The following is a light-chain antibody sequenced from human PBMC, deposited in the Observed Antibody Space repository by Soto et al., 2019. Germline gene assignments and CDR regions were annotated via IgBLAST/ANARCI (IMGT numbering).Light chain of an antibody. Sequence: EIMLTQSPATLSLSPGERATLSCSASQSVSSYLAWYQQKPAQAPRLLIYDASNRATGIPARFSGSGSGTAFTPPISSLEPADFAVYYCQQRSNWPRGTFGQGTKLEIK. CDR2: DAS. J-gene: IGKJ2*02. V-gene: IGKV3-11*01. CDR1: QSVSSY. CDR3: QQRSNWPRGT.